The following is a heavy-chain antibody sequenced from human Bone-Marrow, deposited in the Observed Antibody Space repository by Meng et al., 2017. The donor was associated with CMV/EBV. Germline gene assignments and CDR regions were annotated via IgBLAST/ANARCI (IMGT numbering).Heavy chain of an antibody. CDR1: GYTFTGYY. CDR2: INPNSGGT. D-gene: IGHD3-3*01. Sequence: ASVKVSCNASGYTFTGYYIHCVRQAPGQGLVWMGWINPNSGGTSYAQTFQGRVTMSRDTSMNTAYIELSRLKSDDTAVYYCARDPALRRFLEWLLDYWGQGTLVTVSS. V-gene: IGHV1-2*02. J-gene: IGHJ4*02. CDR3: ARDPALRRFLEWLLDY.